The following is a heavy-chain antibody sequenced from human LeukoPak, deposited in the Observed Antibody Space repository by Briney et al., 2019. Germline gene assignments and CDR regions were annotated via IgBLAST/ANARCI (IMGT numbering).Heavy chain of an antibody. J-gene: IGHJ6*02. CDR2: IYYSGST. Sequence: PSETLSLTCTVSGGSISSYYWSWIRQPTGKGLEWIGYIYYSGSTNYNPSLKSRVTISVDTSKNQFSLKLSSVTAADTAVYYCARVKKQWLRADYYGMDVWGQGTTVTVSS. CDR1: GGSISSYY. CDR3: ARVKKQWLRADYYGMDV. D-gene: IGHD6-19*01. V-gene: IGHV4-59*01.